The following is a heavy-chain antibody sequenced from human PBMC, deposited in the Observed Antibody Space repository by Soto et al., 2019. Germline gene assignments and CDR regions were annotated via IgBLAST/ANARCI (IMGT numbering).Heavy chain of an antibody. J-gene: IGHJ4*02. V-gene: IGHV3-30*18. D-gene: IGHD2-15*01. CDR1: GFTFSSYG. CDR3: AKDVEDCSGGSCYLDY. CDR2: ISYDGSNK. Sequence: GGSPRLSCAASGFTFSSYGMHWVRQAPGKGLEWVAVISYDGSNKYYADSVKGRFTISRDNSKNTLYLQMNSLRAEDTAVYYCAKDVEDCSGGSCYLDYWGQGTLVTVSS.